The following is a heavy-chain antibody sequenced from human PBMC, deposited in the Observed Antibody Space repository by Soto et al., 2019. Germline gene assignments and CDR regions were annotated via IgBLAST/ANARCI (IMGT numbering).Heavy chain of an antibody. CDR1: GGSVSSGSYY. V-gene: IGHV4-61*01. Sequence: QAQLQESGPGLVKPSETLSLTCTVSGGSVSSGSYYWSWIRQPPGKGLEWIGYIYYSGSTNYNPPLNSRVTISLDTSKNQFSLKLSSVTAADTAVYYCARDGPYSSSSNSSSSYYYDGIDCWCQGTTVTVSS. D-gene: IGHD6-13*01. CDR3: ARDGPYSSSSNSSSSYYYDGIDC. CDR2: IYYSGST. J-gene: IGHJ6*02.